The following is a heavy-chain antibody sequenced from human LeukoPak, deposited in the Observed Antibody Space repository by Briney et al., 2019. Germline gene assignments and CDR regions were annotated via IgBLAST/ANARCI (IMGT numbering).Heavy chain of an antibody. CDR2: INPNSGGT. CDR1: GYAFTGYY. D-gene: IGHD2-2*01. CDR3: ARSEVGYCSSTSCYHFDY. V-gene: IGHV1-2*02. Sequence: ASVKVSCKASGYAFTGYYMHWVRQAPGQGLEWMGWINPNSGGTNYAQKFQGRVTMTRDTSISSAYMELSRLRSDDTAVYYCARSEVGYCSSTSCYHFDYWGQGTLVTVSS. J-gene: IGHJ4*02.